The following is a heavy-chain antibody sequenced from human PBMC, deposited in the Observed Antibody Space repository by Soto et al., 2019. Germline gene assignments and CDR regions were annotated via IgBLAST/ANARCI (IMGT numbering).Heavy chain of an antibody. CDR2: IYYSGST. CDR3: ARVDSSSGLGGVGMDV. CDR1: GGSISSGGYY. J-gene: IGHJ6*02. V-gene: IGHV4-31*03. D-gene: IGHD6-13*01. Sequence: QVQLQESGPGLVKPSQTLSLTCTVSGGSISSGGYYWSWIRQHPGKGLEWIGYIYYSGSTYYNPSLKSRVTISVDTSKNQFSLKLGSVTAADTAVYDCARVDSSSGLGGVGMDVWGQGTTVTVSS.